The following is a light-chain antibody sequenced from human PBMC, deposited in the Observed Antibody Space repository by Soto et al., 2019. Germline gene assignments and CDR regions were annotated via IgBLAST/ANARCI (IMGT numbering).Light chain of an antibody. CDR3: STWDDSLKGLV. J-gene: IGLJ3*02. Sequence: QLVLTQPPSASGTPGQRVTISCSGSNSNIGSNTVNWYQQLPGTAPRLFIYSSDRRPSGVPARFSGSKSDTSASLAINGLQSEDEAHYFCSTWDDSLKGLVFGGGTKLTVL. CDR2: SSD. CDR1: NSNIGSNT. V-gene: IGLV1-44*01.